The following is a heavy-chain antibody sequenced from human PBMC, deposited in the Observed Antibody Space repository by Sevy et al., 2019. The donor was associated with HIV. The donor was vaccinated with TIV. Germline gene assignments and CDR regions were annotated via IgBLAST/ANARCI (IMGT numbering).Heavy chain of an antibody. CDR1: GFTFSSYA. CDR2: ISGGGDKT. V-gene: IGHV3-23*01. CDR3: AKGGAGSYYGMDV. D-gene: IGHD3-10*01. J-gene: IGHJ6*02. Sequence: GGSLRLSCAASGFTFSSYAMSWVRQAPGKGLEWVSAISGGGDKTYYADSVKGRFTISRDNCKNTLYLQMNSMRVEDTAVFYCAKGGAGSYYGMDVWGQGTTVTVSS.